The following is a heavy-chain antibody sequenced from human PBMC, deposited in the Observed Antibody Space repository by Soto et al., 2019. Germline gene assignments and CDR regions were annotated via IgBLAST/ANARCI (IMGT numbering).Heavy chain of an antibody. Sequence: QVQLQESGPGLVKPSETLSLTCTVSGGSISTFYWSWIRQPPGKGLEWIGYVFYSGSTNSNPSLKSRVIISVDTSKNQFSLKLSSVTAADTAVYYCARYNGGLDYWGQGTLVTVSS. CDR3: ARYNGGLDY. CDR1: GGSISTFY. V-gene: IGHV4-59*08. D-gene: IGHD2-8*01. CDR2: VFYSGST. J-gene: IGHJ4*02.